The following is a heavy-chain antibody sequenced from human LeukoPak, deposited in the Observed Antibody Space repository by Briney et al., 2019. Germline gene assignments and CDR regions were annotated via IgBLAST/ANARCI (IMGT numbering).Heavy chain of an antibody. V-gene: IGHV4-30-2*01. CDR2: IYHSGST. D-gene: IGHD6-13*01. J-gene: IGHJ3*02. CDR1: GGSISSGGYS. CDR3: ARGAAAGTGDAFDI. Sequence: SQTLSLTCAVSGGSISSGGYSWSWIRHPPGKGLEWIGYIYHSGSTYYNPSLKSRVTISVDRSKNQFSLKLSSVTAADTAVYYCARGAAAGTGDAFDIWGQGTMVTVSS.